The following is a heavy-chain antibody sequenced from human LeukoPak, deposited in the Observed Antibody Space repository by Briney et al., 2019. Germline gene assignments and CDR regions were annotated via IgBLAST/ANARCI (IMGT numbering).Heavy chain of an antibody. CDR3: AREVYAIHYYYYYGMDV. D-gene: IGHD2-8*01. CDR2: IYTSGST. Sequence: SETLSLTCTVSVGSISSGSYYWRWIRQPAGKGLEWIGRIYTSGSTNYNPSLKSRVTISVDTSKNQFSLKLSSVTAADTAVYYCAREVYAIHYYYYYGMDVWGQGTTVTVSS. CDR1: VGSISSGSYY. J-gene: IGHJ6*02. V-gene: IGHV4-61*02.